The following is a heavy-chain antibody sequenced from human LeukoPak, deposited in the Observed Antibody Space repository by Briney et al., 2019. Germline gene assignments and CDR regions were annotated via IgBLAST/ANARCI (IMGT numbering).Heavy chain of an antibody. D-gene: IGHD3-3*01. V-gene: IGHV3-11*04. CDR3: ARSPYDFWSGYYGDY. CDR1: GFTFSVYY. CDR2: ISSSSRTI. Sequence: GGSQRLSCAASGFTFSVYYMSWIRQAPGKGLEWVSYISSSSRTIYYADSVKGRFTISRDNAKNSLYLQMNSLRADDTAVYYCARSPYDFWSGYYGDYWGQGTLVTVSS. J-gene: IGHJ4*02.